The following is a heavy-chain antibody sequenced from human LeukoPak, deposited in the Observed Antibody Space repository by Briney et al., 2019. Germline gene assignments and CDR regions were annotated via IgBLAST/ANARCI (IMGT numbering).Heavy chain of an antibody. V-gene: IGHV3-49*04. Sequence: GGSLRLSCTASGFTSGDYAMSWVRQAPGKGLEWVGFIRSKAYGGTTEYAASVKGRFTISRDDSKSIAYLQMNSLKTEDTAVYYCTPSPGGYSYGYYDYWGQGTLVTVSS. D-gene: IGHD5-18*01. J-gene: IGHJ4*02. CDR3: TPSPGGYSYGYYDY. CDR2: IRSKAYGGTT. CDR1: GFTSGDYA.